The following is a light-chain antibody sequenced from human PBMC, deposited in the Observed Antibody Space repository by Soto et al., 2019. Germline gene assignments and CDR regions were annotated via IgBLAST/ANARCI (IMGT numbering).Light chain of an antibody. CDR3: QQFGRSPL. CDR1: ESIISDY. CDR2: ATS. Sequence: ELVLTQSPGTLSLSPGETATLACRASESIISDYSAWYQHKPGQSPRLLIYATSNRATGIQDRFSGIGSETDFTLTISRLEPEDFALYYCQQFGRSPLFGQGTRLEIK. V-gene: IGKV3-20*01. J-gene: IGKJ5*01.